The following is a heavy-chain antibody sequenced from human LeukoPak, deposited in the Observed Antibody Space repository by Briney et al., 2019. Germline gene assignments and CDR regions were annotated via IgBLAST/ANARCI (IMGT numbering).Heavy chain of an antibody. CDR1: GGSIGSSSYY. Sequence: PSETLSLTCTVSGGSIGSSSYYWGWIRQPPGKGLEWIGSIFYSGSTYYNPSLKSRVTLSVDTSKNQFSLRLSSVTAADTAVYYCARRGSGSYRLFDYWGQGTLVTVSS. V-gene: IGHV4-39*01. D-gene: IGHD1-26*01. J-gene: IGHJ4*02. CDR2: IFYSGST. CDR3: ARRGSGSYRLFDY.